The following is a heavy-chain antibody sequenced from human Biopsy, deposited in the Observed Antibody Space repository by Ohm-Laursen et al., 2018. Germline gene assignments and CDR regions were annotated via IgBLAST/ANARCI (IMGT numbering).Heavy chain of an antibody. D-gene: IGHD3-22*01. J-gene: IGHJ6*02. V-gene: IGHV3-9*01. Sequence: SLRLSCAASGFRFDDYAMHWDRQRPGKGLEWVSGISWISRNTGYADSVKGRFTITRDNAKNSLYLQMNSLRPEDTALYYCARDRGQNFYDSTGYYNGMDGWGQGTTVTVAS. CDR1: GFRFDDYA. CDR2: ISWISRNT. CDR3: ARDRGQNFYDSTGYYNGMDG.